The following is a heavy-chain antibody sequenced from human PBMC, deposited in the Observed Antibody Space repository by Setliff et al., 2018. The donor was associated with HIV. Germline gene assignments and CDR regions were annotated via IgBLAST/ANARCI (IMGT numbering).Heavy chain of an antibody. Sequence: PGESLKISCAASDFTFSDYGMSWVRQSPGMGLEWISSISSRSDYVYYAGSVKGRFTISRDNAKNLLFLQMSDLGVEDTATYFCARGGRGLVIIPFDSWGQGMLVTVS. CDR2: ISSRSDYV. J-gene: IGHJ4*02. CDR1: DFTFSDYG. CDR3: ARGGRGLVIIPFDS. V-gene: IGHV3-21*06. D-gene: IGHD3-9*01.